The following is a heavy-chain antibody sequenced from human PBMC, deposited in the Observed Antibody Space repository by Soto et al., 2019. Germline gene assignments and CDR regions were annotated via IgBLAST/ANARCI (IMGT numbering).Heavy chain of an antibody. CDR1: GFTFSNYI. Sequence: GGSLRLSCSASGFTFSNYIMNWVRQAPGRRLEYVAAITSDGLKTYYPDSVKGRVTISRDNSKNTLYLQISSLTTDDTALYYCVTATGYYGFWGQGALVTVSS. D-gene: IGHD1-26*01. CDR2: ITSDGLKT. V-gene: IGHV3-64D*08. J-gene: IGHJ4*02. CDR3: VTATGYYGF.